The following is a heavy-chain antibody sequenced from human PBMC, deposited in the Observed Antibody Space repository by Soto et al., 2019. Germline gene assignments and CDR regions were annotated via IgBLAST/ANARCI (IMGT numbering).Heavy chain of an antibody. V-gene: IGHV4-61*05. CDR3: ARHGVSSWSSYSYYYYMDV. D-gene: IGHD6-13*01. Sequence: PSETLSLTCTVSGGSISSSSYYWGWIRQPPGKGLEWIGYIYYSGSTNYNPSLKSRVTISVDTSKNQFSLKLSSVTAADTAVYYCARHGVSSWSSYSYYYYMDVWAKGTTVTVSS. CDR1: GGSISSSSYY. CDR2: IYYSGST. J-gene: IGHJ6*03.